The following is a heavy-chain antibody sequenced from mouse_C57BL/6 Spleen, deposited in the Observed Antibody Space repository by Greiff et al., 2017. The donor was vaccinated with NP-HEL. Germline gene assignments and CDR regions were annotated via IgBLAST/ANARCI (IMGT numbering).Heavy chain of an antibody. D-gene: IGHD1-1*01. CDR1: GYAFSSSW. Sequence: VKLQESGPELVKPGASVKISCKASGYAFSSSWMNWVKQRPGKGLEWIGRIYPGDGDTNYNGKFKGKATLTANKSSSTAYMQLSSLTSEDSAVYFCERPHYYSSRYDYYAMDYWGQGTSVTVSS. CDR2: IYPGDGDT. V-gene: IGHV1-82*01. J-gene: IGHJ4*01. CDR3: ERPHYYSSRYDYYAMDY.